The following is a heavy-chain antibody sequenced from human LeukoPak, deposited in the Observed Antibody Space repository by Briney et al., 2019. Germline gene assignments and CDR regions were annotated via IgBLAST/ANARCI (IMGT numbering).Heavy chain of an antibody. CDR2: IYQSGNT. CDR3: ARDADGYLDY. D-gene: IGHD3-22*01. V-gene: IGHV4-59*11. CDR1: GVSIRTHY. Sequence: PSETLSLTCTVSGVSIRTHYWGWIRQPPGKGLEWITYIYQSGNTNYNPSLKSRVTKSVDTSKNQFSLKLSSVTAADTAVYYCARDADGYLDYWGQGTLVTVSS. J-gene: IGHJ4*02.